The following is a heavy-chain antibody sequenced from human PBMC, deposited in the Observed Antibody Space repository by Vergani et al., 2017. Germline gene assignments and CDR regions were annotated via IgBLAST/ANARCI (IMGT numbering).Heavy chain of an antibody. J-gene: IGHJ5*02. CDR3: ARAARGWDSNWSDP. CDR1: GYTFTSYD. Sequence: QVQLVQSGAEVKKPGASVKVSCKASGYTFTSYDINWVRQATGQGLEWMGWMNPNSGNTGYAQKFQGRVTMTRNTSISTAYLELSSLRSEDTAVYYCARAARGWDSNWSDPWGQGTLVTVSS. D-gene: IGHD6-19*01. V-gene: IGHV1-8*01. CDR2: MNPNSGNT.